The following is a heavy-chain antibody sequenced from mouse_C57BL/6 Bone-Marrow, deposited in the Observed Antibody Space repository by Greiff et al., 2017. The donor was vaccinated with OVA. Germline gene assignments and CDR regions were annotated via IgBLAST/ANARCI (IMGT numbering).Heavy chain of an antibody. CDR1: GYAFSSSW. CDR3: ARIEDYFDY. J-gene: IGHJ2*01. V-gene: IGHV1-82*01. Sequence: QVQLQQSGPELVKPGASVKISCKASGYAFSSSWMNWVKQRPGKGLEWIGRIYPGDGDTNYNGKFKGKATLTADKSSSTAYMQLSSLTSEDSAVYFCARIEDYFDYWGQGTTLTVSS. CDR2: IYPGDGDT.